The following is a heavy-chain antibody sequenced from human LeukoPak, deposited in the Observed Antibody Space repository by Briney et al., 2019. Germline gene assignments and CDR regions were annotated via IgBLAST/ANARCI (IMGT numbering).Heavy chain of an antibody. CDR1: GFSFTSYW. CDR2: IKPDGSEK. V-gene: IGHV3-7*01. Sequence: GGSLRLSCAASGFSFTSYWMSWVRQAPGKGLEWVANIKPDGSEKYFVDSVKGRFTISRDNTKNSLYLLMNSLRVEDTAVYYCARSPDGFDYWGQGTLVTVSP. CDR3: ARSPDGFDY. J-gene: IGHJ4*02.